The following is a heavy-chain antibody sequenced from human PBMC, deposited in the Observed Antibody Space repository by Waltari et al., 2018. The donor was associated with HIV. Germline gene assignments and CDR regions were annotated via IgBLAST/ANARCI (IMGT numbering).Heavy chain of an antibody. V-gene: IGHV3-33*01. D-gene: IGHD6-6*01. CDR3: ARDKAPYSSSSAVDY. CDR2: INYEGSNK. J-gene: IGHJ4*02. CDR1: GFTFGSYG. Sequence: VQLMESGGGVVQPGKSLRLSCATSGFTFGSYGIHWVRQAPGEGLEWVAVINYEGSNKVYAESVKGRFLISRDNSKNTLFLQMNSLRDEDTGLYYCARDKAPYSSSSAVDYWGQGTLVTVS.